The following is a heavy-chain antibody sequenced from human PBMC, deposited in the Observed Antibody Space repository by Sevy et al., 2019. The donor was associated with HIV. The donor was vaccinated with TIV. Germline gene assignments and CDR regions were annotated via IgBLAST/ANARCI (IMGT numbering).Heavy chain of an antibody. Sequence: GGSLRLSCAASGFTFSRYDMHWVRQATGKGLEWVSSIGTAGDTYYPGSVKGRFTISRENAKKSLYLQMNSLRAGDTAVYYCARGTRYRGSYYLGDDGFEIWGQGTMVTVSS. J-gene: IGHJ3*02. CDR3: ARGTRYRGSYYLGDDGFEI. V-gene: IGHV3-13*01. CDR1: GFTFSRYD. D-gene: IGHD1-26*01. CDR2: IGTAGDT.